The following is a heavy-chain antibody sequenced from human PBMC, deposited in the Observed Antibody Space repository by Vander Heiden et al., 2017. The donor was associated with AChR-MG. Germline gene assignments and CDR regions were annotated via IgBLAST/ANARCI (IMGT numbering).Heavy chain of an antibody. V-gene: IGHV1-46*01. J-gene: IGHJ4*02. CDR3: ARDGKVGWELSSAPENYFDY. CDR1: GYTFTSYY. D-gene: IGHD1-26*01. Sequence: QVQLVQSGAEVKKPGASVKVSCKASGYTFTSYYMHWVRQAPGQGLEWMGIINPSGGSTSYAQKFQGRVTMTRDTSTSTVYMELSSLRSEDTAVYYCARDGKVGWELSSAPENYFDYWGQGTLVTVSS. CDR2: INPSGGST.